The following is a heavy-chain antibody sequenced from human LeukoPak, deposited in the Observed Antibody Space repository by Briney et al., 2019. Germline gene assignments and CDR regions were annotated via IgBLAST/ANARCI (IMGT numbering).Heavy chain of an antibody. V-gene: IGHV3-48*03. CDR3: ARDFSSGSQVY. D-gene: IGHD3-22*01. CDR2: ISSSGSTI. J-gene: IGHJ4*02. CDR1: GFTFSSYE. Sequence: GGSLRLSCAASGFTFSSYEMNWVRQAPGKGLEWVSYISSSGSTIYYADSVRGRFTISRDNAKNSLYLQMNSLRAEDTAVYYCARDFSSGSQVYWGQGTLVTVSS.